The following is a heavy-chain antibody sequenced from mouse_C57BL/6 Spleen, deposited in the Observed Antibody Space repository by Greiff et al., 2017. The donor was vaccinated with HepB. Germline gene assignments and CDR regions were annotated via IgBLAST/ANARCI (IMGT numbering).Heavy chain of an antibody. V-gene: IGHV5-4*01. Sequence: DVQLVESGGGLVKPGGSLKLSCAASGFTFSSYAMSWVRQTPEKRLEWVATISDGGSYTYYPDNVKGRFTISRDNAKNNLYLQMSHLKSEDTAMYYCARDNYGNYFDYWGQGTTLTVSS. D-gene: IGHD2-1*01. CDR1: GFTFSSYA. J-gene: IGHJ2*01. CDR2: ISDGGSYT. CDR3: ARDNYGNYFDY.